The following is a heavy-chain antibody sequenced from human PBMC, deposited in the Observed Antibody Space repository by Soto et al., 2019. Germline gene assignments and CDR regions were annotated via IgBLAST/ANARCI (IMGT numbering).Heavy chain of an antibody. CDR2: INSDTGYT. Sequence: ASVKVSCKASGFTFSHHSIHLVRQAPGQRLEWMGWINSDTGYTKYSQKFQARLTITWDSSAKTAYMELSSLQSEDTAVYYCVRGKEAGVWFDPWGQGTLVTVSS. J-gene: IGHJ5*02. CDR3: VRGKEAGVWFDP. V-gene: IGHV1-3*04. D-gene: IGHD3-10*01. CDR1: GFTFSHHS.